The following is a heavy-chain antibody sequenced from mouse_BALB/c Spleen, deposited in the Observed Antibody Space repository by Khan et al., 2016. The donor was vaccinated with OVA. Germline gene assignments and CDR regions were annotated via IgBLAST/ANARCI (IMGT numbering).Heavy chain of an antibody. J-gene: IGHJ4*01. CDR1: GYSFTSCYS. CDR2: IYYSGSI. D-gene: IGHD2-1*01. CDR3: SRDGNYMDY. Sequence: VQLQQSGPDLVKPSQSLSLSCTATGYSFTSCYSWRLIRQFPGNILEWMGYIYYSGSINYNPSFKSRFSITLDTSTNLFYLQLNPVTTEDTATYYCSRDGNYMDYWGQGTSVTVSS. V-gene: IGHV3-1*02.